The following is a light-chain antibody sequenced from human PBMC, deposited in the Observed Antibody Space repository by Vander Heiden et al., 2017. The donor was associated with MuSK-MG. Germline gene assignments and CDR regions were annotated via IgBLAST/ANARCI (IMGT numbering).Light chain of an antibody. Sequence: SYELTQPPSVSVSSGQTASITCSGDKLGDKYACWYQQKPGQSPGLVIYQDSKRPSGIPERFSGSNSGNTATLTISGTQAMDEADYYCQAWDSSTVVFGGGTKLTVL. CDR2: QDS. V-gene: IGLV3-1*01. J-gene: IGLJ2*01. CDR3: QAWDSSTVV. CDR1: KLGDKY.